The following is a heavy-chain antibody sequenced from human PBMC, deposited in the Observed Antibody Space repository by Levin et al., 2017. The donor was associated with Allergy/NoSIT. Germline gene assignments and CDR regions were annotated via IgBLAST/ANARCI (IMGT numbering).Heavy chain of an antibody. D-gene: IGHD2-2*01. V-gene: IGHV3-30-3*01. CDR2: ISYDGSNK. CDR1: GFTFSSYA. CDR3: ARDSGPAYCSSTSCLAELGY. J-gene: IGHJ4*02. Sequence: PGGSLRLSCAASGFTFSSYAMHWVRQAPGKGLEWVAVISYDGSNKYYADSVKGRFTISRDNSKNTLYLQMNSLRAEDTAVYYCARDSGPAYCSSTSCLAELGYWGQGTLVTVSS.